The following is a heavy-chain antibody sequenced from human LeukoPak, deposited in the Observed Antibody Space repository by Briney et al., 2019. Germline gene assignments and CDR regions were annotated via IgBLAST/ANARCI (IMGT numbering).Heavy chain of an antibody. CDR2: ISGSGGST. Sequence: GGSLRLSCAASGFTFSSYAMSWVRQAPGKGLEWVPAISGSGGSTYYADSVKGRFTISRDNSKNTLYLQMNSLRAEDTAVYYCAKVLSDYGSGSFDYWGQGTLVTVSS. V-gene: IGHV3-23*01. D-gene: IGHD3-10*01. CDR3: AKVLSDYGSGSFDY. J-gene: IGHJ4*02. CDR1: GFTFSSYA.